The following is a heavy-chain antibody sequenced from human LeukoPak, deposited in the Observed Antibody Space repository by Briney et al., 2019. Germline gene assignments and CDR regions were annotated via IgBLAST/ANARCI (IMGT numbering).Heavy chain of an antibody. V-gene: IGHV3-30*18. CDR1: GFTFSSYG. CDR3: AKIPTKGSSTELSAFDI. J-gene: IGHJ3*02. Sequence: GGSLRLSCAASGFTFSSYGMHWVRQAPGKGLEWVAVISYDGSNKYYADSVKGRFTISRDNSKNTLYLQMNSLRAEDTAVYYCAKIPTKGSSTELSAFDIWGQGTMVTVSS. D-gene: IGHD1-26*01. CDR2: ISYDGSNK.